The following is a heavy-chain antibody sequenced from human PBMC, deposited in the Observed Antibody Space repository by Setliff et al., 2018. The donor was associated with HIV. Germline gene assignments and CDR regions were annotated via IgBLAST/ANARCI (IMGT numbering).Heavy chain of an antibody. D-gene: IGHD3-10*02. CDR3: ARSGSYVGPIQH. Sequence: SETLSLTCTVSGGSLSSYYWSWIRQPAGKGLEWIGRIYSSGSTNYNPSLMSRLAMSVDTSKNQFSLKLTSVTAADTAVYYCARSGSYVGPIQHWGQGTLVTVSS. CDR2: IYSSGST. V-gene: IGHV4-4*07. J-gene: IGHJ1*01. CDR1: GGSLSSYY.